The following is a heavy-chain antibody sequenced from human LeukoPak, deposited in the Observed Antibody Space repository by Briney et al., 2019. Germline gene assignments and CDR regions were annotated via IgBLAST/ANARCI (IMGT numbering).Heavy chain of an antibody. J-gene: IGHJ4*02. D-gene: IGHD5/OR15-5a*01. CDR2: TYYRSKWST. Sequence: SQTLSLTCAISGDSVSNNSSTWNWIRQSPSRGLEWLGRTYYRSKWSTDYAVSVKSRLSINPVTSKNQFSLHLNSVTTDDAAVYYCARGSTTKLHYWGQGTLVTVSS. CDR1: GDSVSNNSST. CDR3: ARGSTTKLHY. V-gene: IGHV6-1*01.